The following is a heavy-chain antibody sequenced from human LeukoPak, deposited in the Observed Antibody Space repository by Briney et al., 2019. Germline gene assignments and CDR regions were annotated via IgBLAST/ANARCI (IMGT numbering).Heavy chain of an antibody. V-gene: IGHV3-69-1*02. D-gene: IGHD1-26*01. CDR3: ARYASFKYSGTYYYDY. CDR2: IDSYNSI. CDR1: GFTFSSYG. Sequence: GGSLRLSCAASGFTFSSYGMHWVRQAPGKGLEWVSSIDSYNSIYYADSLKGRFTISRDNAKNSLYLQMNSLRAEDTAIYYCARYASFKYSGTYYYDYWGQGTLVSVSS. J-gene: IGHJ4*02.